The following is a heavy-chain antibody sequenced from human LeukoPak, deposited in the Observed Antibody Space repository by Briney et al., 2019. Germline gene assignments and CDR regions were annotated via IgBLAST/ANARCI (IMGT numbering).Heavy chain of an antibody. CDR3: ARQTLAYCGGDCYSPEFDY. Sequence: SETLSLTCAVSGFSISRGYYWGWIRQPPGKGLEWIGSIYHSGSSNYNPSLKSRVTISVDTSKNQFSLKLSSVTAADTAVYYCARQTLAYCGGDCYSPEFDYWGQGTLVTVSS. CDR2: IYHSGSS. V-gene: IGHV4-38-2*01. J-gene: IGHJ4*02. CDR1: GFSISRGYY. D-gene: IGHD2-21*02.